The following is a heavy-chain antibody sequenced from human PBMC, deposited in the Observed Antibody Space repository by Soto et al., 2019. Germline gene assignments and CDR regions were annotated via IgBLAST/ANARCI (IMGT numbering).Heavy chain of an antibody. CDR3: AAYCSSISCTPFHGYS. CDR2: IKKDETEE. Sequence: EVQLVESGGGLVHPGGSLRLSCAASGFTFSNYWMSWVRQAPGKGLEWVANIKKDETEEYYVDSVKGRFTISRDNAKNSLFLQMNSLRAEDTAVYYCAAYCSSISCTPFHGYSWGQGTLVTVSS. CDR1: GFTFSNYW. J-gene: IGHJ4*02. D-gene: IGHD2-2*01. V-gene: IGHV3-7*03.